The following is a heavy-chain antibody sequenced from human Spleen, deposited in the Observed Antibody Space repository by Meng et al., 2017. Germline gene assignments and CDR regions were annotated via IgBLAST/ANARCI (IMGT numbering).Heavy chain of an antibody. CDR3: ASLLYYYDVGGQTLG. CDR2: IYYSGST. D-gene: IGHD3-22*01. Sequence: PSETLSLPCTVVVGSCSSGSYHCSRYRQPPGNELEWIGYIYYSGSTNYNPSLKSRVTISVDTSKNQFSLKLSSVTAADTAVYYCASLLYYYDVGGQTLGWGQGTLVTVSS. V-gene: IGHV4-61*01. J-gene: IGHJ4*02. CDR1: VGSCSSGSYH.